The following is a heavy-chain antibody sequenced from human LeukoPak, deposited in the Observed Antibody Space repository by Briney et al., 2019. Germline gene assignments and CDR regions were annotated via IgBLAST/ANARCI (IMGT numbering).Heavy chain of an antibody. CDR1: GFTFSSYA. CDR3: AKSSGGLPRDYFDY. D-gene: IGHD1-26*01. V-gene: IGHV3-30*18. CDR2: ISYDGGNK. J-gene: IGHJ4*02. Sequence: GGSLRLSCAASGFTFSSYAMHWVRQAPGKGLEWVAVISYDGGNKYYADSVKGRFTISRDSSKNTLYLQMNSLRAEDTAVYYCAKSSGGLPRDYFDYWGQGTLVTVSS.